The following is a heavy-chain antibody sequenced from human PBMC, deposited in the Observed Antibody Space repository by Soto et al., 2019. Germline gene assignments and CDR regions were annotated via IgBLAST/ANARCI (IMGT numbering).Heavy chain of an antibody. J-gene: IGHJ5*02. D-gene: IGHD6-13*01. CDR1: GYTFTSYD. CDR3: ARELYSTVRFDP. Sequence: QVQLVQSGAEVKKPGASVKVSCKASGYTFTSYDINWVRQATGQGLEWMGWMNPNSGNTGYAQKFPGRATMTRNTSISTAYMELSSLRSDDTAVYYCARELYSTVRFDPWGQGTLVTVSS. CDR2: MNPNSGNT. V-gene: IGHV1-8*01.